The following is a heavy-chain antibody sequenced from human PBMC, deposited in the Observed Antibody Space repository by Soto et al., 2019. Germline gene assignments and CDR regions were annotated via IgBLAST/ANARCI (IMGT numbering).Heavy chain of an antibody. Sequence: PPGKMLEWIGSIYYSGSTYYNPSLKSRVTISVDTSKNQFSLKLSSVTDADTAVYYCARSLGYCRGGSCSNGFDPWGQGTLVTVSS. V-gene: IGHV4-39*01. J-gene: IGHJ5*02. CDR2: IYYSGST. CDR3: ARSLGYCRGGSCSNGFDP. D-gene: IGHD2-15*01.